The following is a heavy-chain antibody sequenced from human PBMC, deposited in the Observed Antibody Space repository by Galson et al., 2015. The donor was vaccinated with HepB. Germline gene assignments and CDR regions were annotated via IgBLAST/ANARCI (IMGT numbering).Heavy chain of an antibody. J-gene: IGHJ4*02. D-gene: IGHD6-19*01. CDR2: ISYDGSNK. V-gene: IGHV3-30-3*01. Sequence: SLRLSCAASGFTFSSYAMHWVRQAPGKGLEWVAVISYDGSNKYYADSVKGRFTISRDNSKNTLYLQMNSLRAEDTAVYYCARPQLIYSSAADYWGQGTLVTVSS. CDR3: ARPQLIYSSAADY. CDR1: GFTFSSYA.